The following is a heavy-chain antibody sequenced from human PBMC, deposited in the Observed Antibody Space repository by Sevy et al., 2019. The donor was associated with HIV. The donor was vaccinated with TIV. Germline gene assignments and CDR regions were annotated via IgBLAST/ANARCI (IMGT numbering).Heavy chain of an antibody. V-gene: IGHV3-30-3*01. J-gene: IGHJ5*02. D-gene: IGHD3-10*01. CDR1: GFTFSSYA. CDR2: ISYDGSNK. CDR3: AREQRGVQDWFDP. Sequence: GGSLRLSCAASGFTFSSYAMHWVRQAPGKGLEWVAVISYDGSNKYYAYSVKGRFTISRDNSKNTLYLQMNSLRAEDTAVYYCAREQRGVQDWFDPWGQGTLVTVSS.